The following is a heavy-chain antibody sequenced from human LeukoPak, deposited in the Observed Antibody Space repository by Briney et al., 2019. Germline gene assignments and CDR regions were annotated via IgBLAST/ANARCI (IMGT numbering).Heavy chain of an antibody. CDR3: ARGGPSPRYSGYELYYFDY. CDR2: INPNSGGT. D-gene: IGHD5-12*01. CDR1: GYTFTGYY. Sequence: ASVKVSCKASGYTFTGYYMHWVRQAPGQGLEWMGWINPNSGGTNYAQKFQGWVTMTRDTSISTAYMELSRLRSDDTAVYYCARGGPSPRYSGYELYYFDYWGQGTLVTVSS. V-gene: IGHV1-2*04. J-gene: IGHJ4*02.